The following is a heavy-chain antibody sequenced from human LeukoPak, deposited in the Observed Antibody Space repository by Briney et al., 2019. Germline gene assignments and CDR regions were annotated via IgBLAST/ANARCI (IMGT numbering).Heavy chain of an antibody. D-gene: IGHD2-2*01. CDR2: PSGGST. V-gene: IGHV1-46*01. CDR3: ASPYCSSTSCPHDAFDI. Sequence: PSGGSTSYAQKFQGRVTMTRDTSTSTVYMELSSLRSEDTAVYYCASPYCSSTSCPHDAFDIWGQGTMVTVSS. J-gene: IGHJ3*02.